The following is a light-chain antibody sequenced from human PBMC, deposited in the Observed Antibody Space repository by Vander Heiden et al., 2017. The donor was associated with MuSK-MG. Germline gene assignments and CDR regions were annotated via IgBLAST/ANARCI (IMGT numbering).Light chain of an antibody. V-gene: IGKV4-1*01. Sequence: DIVLTQSPDSLAVSLGEKAPISCKSSQSVLYSSSNMNYLAWFQQKPGQPPKLLIYWASTRESGVPDRFSGSGSGTEFTLTISSLQAEDAAVYYCQQYYDTQYTFGQGTKLEIK. CDR1: QSVLYSSSNMNY. J-gene: IGKJ2*01. CDR3: QQYYDTQYT. CDR2: WAS.